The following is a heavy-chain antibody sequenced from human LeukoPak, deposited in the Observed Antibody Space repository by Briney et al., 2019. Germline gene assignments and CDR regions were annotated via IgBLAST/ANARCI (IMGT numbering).Heavy chain of an antibody. Sequence: GGSLRLSCAASGFTFSSYEMNWVRQAPGKGLEWVSYISSSGSTIYYADSVKGRFTISRDNAKNSLYLQMKSLRAEDTAVYYCARALGGSYESVESIDYWGQGTLVTVSS. V-gene: IGHV3-48*03. CDR1: GFTFSSYE. J-gene: IGHJ4*02. CDR2: ISSSGSTI. D-gene: IGHD1-26*01. CDR3: ARALGGSYESVESIDY.